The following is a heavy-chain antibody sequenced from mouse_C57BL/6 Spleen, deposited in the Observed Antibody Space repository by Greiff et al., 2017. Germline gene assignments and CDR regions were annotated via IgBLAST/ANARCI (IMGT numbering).Heavy chain of an antibody. J-gene: IGHJ2*01. D-gene: IGHD3-2*02. CDR2: INPNNGGT. Sequence: VQLQQSGPELVKPGASVKISCKASGYTFTDYYMNWVKQSHGKSLEWIGDINPNNGGTSYNQKFKGKATLTVDKSSSTAYMELRSLTSEDSAVYYCARDSSGFGGDYWGQGTTLTVSS. CDR3: ARDSSGFGGDY. V-gene: IGHV1-26*01. CDR1: GYTFTDYY.